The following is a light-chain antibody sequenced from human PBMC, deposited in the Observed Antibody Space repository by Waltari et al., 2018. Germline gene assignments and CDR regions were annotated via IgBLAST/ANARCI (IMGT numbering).Light chain of an antibody. V-gene: IGLV2-14*03. CDR3: MSYTTSTTVI. CDR2: DVN. J-gene: IGLJ2*01. CDR1: SSDIGASYY. Sequence: QSALTQPASVSGSPGQSITISCPGPSSDIGASYYVSWYQQCPGKAPELIIYDVNSRPSGVSSRFSGSKSGTTASLTISGLQFEDEADYYCMSYTTSTTVIFGGGTKLTVL.